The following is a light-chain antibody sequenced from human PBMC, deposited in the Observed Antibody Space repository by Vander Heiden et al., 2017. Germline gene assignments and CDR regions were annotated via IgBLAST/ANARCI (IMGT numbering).Light chain of an antibody. CDR3: QAGDSSTVV. J-gene: IGLJ2*01. V-gene: IGLV3-1*01. Sequence: SSELTQPPSVPVPPGQTASITCSGDKLGDKYVCWYQQKPGQSLVLVIYKASKAPSGVPERFSVSKAGNTATLTISVTQAVDEDDYYWQAGDSSTVVFGGGTKLTVL. CDR1: KLGDKY. CDR2: KAS.